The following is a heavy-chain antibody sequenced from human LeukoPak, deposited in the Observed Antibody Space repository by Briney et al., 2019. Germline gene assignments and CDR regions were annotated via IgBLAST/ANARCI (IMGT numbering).Heavy chain of an antibody. J-gene: IGHJ4*02. CDR3: ATGQWIQLWSTPFDY. D-gene: IGHD5-18*01. CDR2: FDPEDGET. Sequence: ASVKVSCKVSGYTLTELSMHWVRQSPGKGLEWMGGFDPEDGETIYAQKFQGRVTMTEDTSTDTAYMELSSLRSEDTAVYYCATGQWIQLWSTPFDYWGQGTLVTVSS. CDR1: GYTLTELS. V-gene: IGHV1-24*01.